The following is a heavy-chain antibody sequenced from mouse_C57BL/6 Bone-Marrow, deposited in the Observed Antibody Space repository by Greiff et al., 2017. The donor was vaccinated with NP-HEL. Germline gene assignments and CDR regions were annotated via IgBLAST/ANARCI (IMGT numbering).Heavy chain of an antibody. D-gene: IGHD1-1*01. CDR1: GFSLTSYA. Sequence: VHLVESGPGLVAPSQSLSITCTVSGFSLTSYAISWVRPPPGKGLEWLGVIWNGGGTNYNSAPKSRLSISKDNSKSQVFLNMNSPQSDDTASYNCAKNVPIYYGSSYGWYFDVWGTGTTVTVSS. CDR2: IWNGGGT. CDR3: AKNVPIYYGSSYGWYFDV. J-gene: IGHJ1*03. V-gene: IGHV2-9-1*01.